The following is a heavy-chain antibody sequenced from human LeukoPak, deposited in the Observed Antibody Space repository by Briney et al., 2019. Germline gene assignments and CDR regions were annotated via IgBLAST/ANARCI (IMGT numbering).Heavy chain of an antibody. CDR2: IHYSGST. V-gene: IGHV4-59*08. D-gene: IGHD6-13*01. J-gene: IGHJ4*02. Sequence: SETLSLTCSVSGGSISSYYWTWIRQPPGKGLEWIGYIHYSGSTNYSPSLKSRVTISVDTSKNQFSLKLSSVTAADTAVYYCAGFSSSWSMYYFDYWGQGTLVTVSS. CDR1: GGSISSYY. CDR3: AGFSSSWSMYYFDY.